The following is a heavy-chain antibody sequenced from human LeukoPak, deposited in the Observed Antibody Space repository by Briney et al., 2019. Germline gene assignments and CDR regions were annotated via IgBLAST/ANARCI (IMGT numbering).Heavy chain of an antibody. CDR1: GFTFSSYA. J-gene: IGHJ3*02. CDR2: SSGSGGST. CDR3: AKVKEQQLPPDAFDI. D-gene: IGHD6-13*01. Sequence: GGSLRLSCAASGFTFSSYAMSWVRQAPGKGLEWVSGSSGSGGSTYYADSVKGRFTISRDNSKNTLYLQMNSLRAEDTAVYYCAKVKEQQLPPDAFDIWGQGTMVTVSS. V-gene: IGHV3-23*01.